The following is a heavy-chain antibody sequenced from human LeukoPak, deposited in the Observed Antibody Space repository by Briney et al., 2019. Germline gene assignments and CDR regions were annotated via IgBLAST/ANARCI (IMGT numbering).Heavy chain of an antibody. J-gene: IGHJ3*01. D-gene: IGHD3-16*01. CDR1: GYSISRGYS. Sequence: PSETLSLTCAVSGYSISRGYSWGWIRQPPGKGLEWIGNMYHSESTHYNPSLKSRVTISADTFKNQFSLKLSSVTAADTAVYYCARFDHVWETHGMDAFDLWGQGTMVTVSS. CDR3: ARFDHVWETHGMDAFDL. CDR2: MYHSEST. V-gene: IGHV4-38-2*01.